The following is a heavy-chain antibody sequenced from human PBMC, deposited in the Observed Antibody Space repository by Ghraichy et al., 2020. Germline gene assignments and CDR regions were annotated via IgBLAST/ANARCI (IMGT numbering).Heavy chain of an antibody. D-gene: IGHD6-19*01. CDR2: ISSRSNYI. J-gene: IGHJ6*02. Sequence: GGSLRLSCAASGFTFSSYSMNWVRQAPGKGLEWVSSISSRSNYIYYADSVKGRFTISRDNAKNSLYLQMNSLRVEDTAVYYCASDKVALAGTEWYYQGMDVWGQGTTVTVSS. CDR3: ASDKVALAGTEWYYQGMDV. V-gene: IGHV3-21*06. CDR1: GFTFSSYS.